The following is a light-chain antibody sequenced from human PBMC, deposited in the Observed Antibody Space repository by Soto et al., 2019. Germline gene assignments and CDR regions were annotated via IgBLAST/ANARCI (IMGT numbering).Light chain of an antibody. CDR2: DVC. V-gene: IGLV2-14*01. CDR3: SSYTTISTYV. J-gene: IGLJ1*01. Sequence: QSALTQPASVSGSPGQSITISCTGTSSDVGGYNYVSWYQQHPGKAPKLMIYDVCNRPSGVSNRFSGSKSVNTASLTISGLQAEDEADYYCSSYTTISTYVFGTGTKVTVL. CDR1: SSDVGGYNY.